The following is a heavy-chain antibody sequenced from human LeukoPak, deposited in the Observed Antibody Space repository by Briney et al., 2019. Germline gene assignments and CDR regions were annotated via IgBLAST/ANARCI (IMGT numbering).Heavy chain of an antibody. V-gene: IGHV3-30-3*01. CDR2: ISYDGSNK. CDR3: ARDAFSGGDFYDY. CDR1: GFTFSSYA. Sequence: GGSLRLSCAASGFTFSSYAMHWVRQAPGKGLEWVAVISYDGSNKYYADSVKGRFTISRDNSKNTLYLQMNSLRAEDTAVYYCARDAFSGGDFYDYWGQGTLVTVSS. J-gene: IGHJ4*02. D-gene: IGHD2-21*02.